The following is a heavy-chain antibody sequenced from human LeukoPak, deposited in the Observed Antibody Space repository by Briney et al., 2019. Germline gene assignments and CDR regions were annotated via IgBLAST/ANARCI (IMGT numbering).Heavy chain of an antibody. Sequence: PSETLSLTCTVSDGSISSSSYYWGWIRQPPGKGLEWLANIFYSGSTFYNPSLKSRVTISVDTSQNQFSLKLSSVTAADTAVYYCARLRSGFYFDSWGQGTLVTVSS. D-gene: IGHD6-19*01. CDR1: DGSISSSSYY. CDR2: IFYSGST. CDR3: ARLRSGFYFDS. V-gene: IGHV4-39*01. J-gene: IGHJ4*02.